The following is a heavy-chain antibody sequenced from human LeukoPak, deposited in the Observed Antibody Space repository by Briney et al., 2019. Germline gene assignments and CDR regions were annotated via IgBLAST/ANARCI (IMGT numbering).Heavy chain of an antibody. D-gene: IGHD1-7*01. V-gene: IGHV3-9*01. J-gene: IGHJ3*02. CDR1: GFTFDDYA. Sequence: GGSLRLSCAASGFTFDDYAMHWVRQAPGKGLEWVSGISWNSGSIGYADSVKGRFTISRDNAKNSLYLQMNSVRGEDTAVYYCAYLNSHAFDIWGPGTVVTVSS. CDR2: ISWNSGSI. CDR3: AYLNSHAFDI.